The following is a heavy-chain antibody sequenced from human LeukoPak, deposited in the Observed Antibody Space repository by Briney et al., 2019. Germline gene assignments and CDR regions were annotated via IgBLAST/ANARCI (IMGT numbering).Heavy chain of an antibody. J-gene: IGHJ4*02. CDR1: GYTFTSYG. D-gene: IGHD2-2*01. Sequence: GASVKVSCKASGYTFTSYGISWVRQAPGQGLEWMGWISAYNGNTNYAQKLQGRVTMTTDTSMSTAYMELRSLRSDDTAVYYCARGDDNIVVVPAAITIWGQGTLVTVSS. V-gene: IGHV1-18*01. CDR3: ARGDDNIVVVPAAITI. CDR2: ISAYNGNT.